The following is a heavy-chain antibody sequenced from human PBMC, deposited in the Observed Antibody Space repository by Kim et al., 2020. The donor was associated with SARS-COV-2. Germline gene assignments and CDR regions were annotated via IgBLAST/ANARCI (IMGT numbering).Heavy chain of an antibody. CDR3: TIDSH. Sequence: SDGSNKYYADSVNGRCTISRDNSRTTLYLQMNSLRAEDTAVYYCTIDSHWGQGTLVTVSS. CDR2: SDGSNK. J-gene: IGHJ4*02. V-gene: IGHV3-30*03.